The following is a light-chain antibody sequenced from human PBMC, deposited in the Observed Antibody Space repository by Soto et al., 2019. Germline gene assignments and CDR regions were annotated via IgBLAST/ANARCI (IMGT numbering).Light chain of an antibody. V-gene: IGKV3-20*01. CDR1: QSVNNNY. J-gene: IGKJ3*01. CDR3: QQYGNSPFT. Sequence: EIVLTQSPGTLSLSPGERATLSCRASQSVNNNYLAWYQQKHGQAPRLLIYGASSRATGIPDRFSGSASGTDFTLTISRLEPEDFAVYYCQQYGNSPFTFGPGTKVDIK. CDR2: GAS.